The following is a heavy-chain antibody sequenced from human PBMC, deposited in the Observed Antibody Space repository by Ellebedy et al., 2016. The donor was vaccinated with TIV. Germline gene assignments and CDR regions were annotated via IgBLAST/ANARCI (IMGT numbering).Heavy chain of an antibody. V-gene: IGHV1-46*02. CDR2: INPRDGSI. D-gene: IGHD4-23*01. J-gene: IGHJ4*02. CDR1: VYTFDNYY. Sequence: AASVKVSCKASVYTFDNYYIHWVRQTPGQGLEWMGIINPRDGSISYVQKFQDKVIMTRDTSTSTVYMELSSLKSEDTAVYYCARGSGTYGGDSGGIFDYWGQGSLVTVSS. CDR3: ARGSGTYGGDSGGIFDY.